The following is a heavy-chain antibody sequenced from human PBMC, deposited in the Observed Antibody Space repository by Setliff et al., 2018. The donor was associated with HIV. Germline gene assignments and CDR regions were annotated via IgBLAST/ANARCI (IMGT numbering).Heavy chain of an antibody. CDR2: IDSSGTT. V-gene: IGHV4-39*07. CDR1: GGSITSSNSY. Sequence: SETLSLTCTVSGGSITSSNSYWGWIRQSPGKGLEWIGRIDSSGTTDYKPSLKGRVAISVDTSRNQFSLRVTSVTAADTAVYFCARDRHSSGLGSYGPWGPGILVTVSS. CDR3: ARDRHSSGLGSYGP. J-gene: IGHJ5*02. D-gene: IGHD3-10*01.